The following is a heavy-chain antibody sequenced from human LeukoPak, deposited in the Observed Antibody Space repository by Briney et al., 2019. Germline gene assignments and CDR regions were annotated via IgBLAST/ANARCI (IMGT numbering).Heavy chain of an antibody. Sequence: PGGSLRLSCAASGFTFSSHAMGWVRQAPGKGLEWVSSITGSGGSTYYGDSVKGRFTIARDNSKNTLYLQMNSLRAEDAAVYYCAKDGGGDLEWFPPMDVWGQGTTVTVSS. CDR3: AKDGGGDLEWFPPMDV. D-gene: IGHD3-3*01. CDR1: GFTFSSHA. CDR2: ITGSGGST. J-gene: IGHJ6*02. V-gene: IGHV3-23*01.